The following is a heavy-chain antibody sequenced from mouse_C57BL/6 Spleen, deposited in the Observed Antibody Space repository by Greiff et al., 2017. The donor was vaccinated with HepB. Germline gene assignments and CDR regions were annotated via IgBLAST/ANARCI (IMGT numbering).Heavy chain of an antibody. J-gene: IGHJ4*01. V-gene: IGHV1-54*01. CDR2: INPGSGGT. D-gene: IGHD2-5*01. CDR1: GYAFTNYL. Sequence: VQLQQSGAELVRPGTSVKVSCKASGYAFTNYLIEWVKQRPGQGLEWIGVINPGSGGTNYNEKFKGKATLTADKSSSTAYMQLSSLTSEDSAVYFCARYYSNYDYYAMDYWGQGTSVTVSS. CDR3: ARYYSNYDYYAMDY.